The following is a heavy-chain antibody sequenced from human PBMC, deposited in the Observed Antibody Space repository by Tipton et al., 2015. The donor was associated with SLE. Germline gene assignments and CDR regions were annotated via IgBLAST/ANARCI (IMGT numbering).Heavy chain of an antibody. CDR1: GDALNSYSYY. Sequence: TLSLTCTVSGDALNSYSYYWGWIRQPAGKGLEWIGRVYITGETDYSPSLKSRVTISLDTSKNQLSLKVSSVTAADTAVYYCARDPGTVTPPDYWGQGTLVTVSS. CDR2: VYITGET. V-gene: IGHV4-61*02. D-gene: IGHD4-17*01. CDR3: ARDPGTVTPPDY. J-gene: IGHJ4*02.